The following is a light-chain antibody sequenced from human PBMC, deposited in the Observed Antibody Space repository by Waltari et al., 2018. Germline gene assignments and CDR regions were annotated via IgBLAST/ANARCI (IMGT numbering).Light chain of an antibody. V-gene: IGKV4-1*01. CDR2: WAS. Sequence: DIVVTQSPDSLAVSLGGTATINCKASQSLLYTSANETYLGWYQEKPRQPPKLLSYWASIRESGVPYRFSGSGSGTDFTLTISSLQAEDVAIYYCQQYYYLPWTFGQGTKVEV. J-gene: IGKJ1*01. CDR3: QQYYYLPWT. CDR1: QSLLYTSANETY.